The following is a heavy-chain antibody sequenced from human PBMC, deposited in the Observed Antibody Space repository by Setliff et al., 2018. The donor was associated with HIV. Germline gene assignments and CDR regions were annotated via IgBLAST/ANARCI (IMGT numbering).Heavy chain of an antibody. Sequence: SVKVSCKASGGTFSRFAINWVRQAPGQGLEWMGGIILIFGTANYAQKFQGRVTITADESTSTAYMELSSLKFEDTAVYYCARSACDSYDSSGQIWGAYFDYWGQGTLVTVSS. CDR3: ARSACDSYDSSGQIWGAYFDY. CDR2: IILIFGTA. V-gene: IGHV1-69*13. CDR1: GGTFSRFA. J-gene: IGHJ4*02. D-gene: IGHD3-22*01.